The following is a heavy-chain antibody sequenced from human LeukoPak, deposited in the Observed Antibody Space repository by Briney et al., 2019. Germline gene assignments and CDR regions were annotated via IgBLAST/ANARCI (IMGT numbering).Heavy chain of an antibody. CDR1: GFTFSSYA. J-gene: IGHJ4*02. CDR2: ISGSSGLT. D-gene: IGHD3-22*01. Sequence: PGGSLRLSCAASGFTFSSYAMSWVRQAPGRGLEWVSAISGSSGLTYYADSVKGRFTISRDNSKNTLYLQMSSLRAGDTAVYYCAKSSYYDSSGYYREYYFDYWGQGTLVTVSS. V-gene: IGHV3-23*01. CDR3: AKSSYYDSSGYYREYYFDY.